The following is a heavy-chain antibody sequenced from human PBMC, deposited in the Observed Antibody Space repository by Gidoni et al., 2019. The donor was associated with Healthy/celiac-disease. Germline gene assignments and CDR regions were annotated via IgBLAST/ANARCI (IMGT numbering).Heavy chain of an antibody. V-gene: IGHV4-39*01. CDR3: ARVEHGDYAECWFDP. Sequence: LSLKSRVTISVDTSKNQFSLKLSSVTAADTAVYYCARVEHGDYAECWFDPWGQGTLVTVSS. J-gene: IGHJ5*02. D-gene: IGHD4-17*01.